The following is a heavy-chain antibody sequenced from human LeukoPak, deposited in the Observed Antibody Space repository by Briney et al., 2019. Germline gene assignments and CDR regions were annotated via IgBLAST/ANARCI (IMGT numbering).Heavy chain of an antibody. CDR2: VHLDGRT. D-gene: IGHD3-3*01. Sequence: SETLSLTCDVSGGSITTTNWWTWVRQPPGKGLEWIGEVHLDGRTNYNLSLESRLTISVDLSENHISLRLTSVTAADTAVYYCAREGGFYRPLDYSGQGTLVTVSS. CDR3: AREGGFYRPLDY. V-gene: IGHV4-4*02. J-gene: IGHJ4*02. CDR1: GGSITTTNW.